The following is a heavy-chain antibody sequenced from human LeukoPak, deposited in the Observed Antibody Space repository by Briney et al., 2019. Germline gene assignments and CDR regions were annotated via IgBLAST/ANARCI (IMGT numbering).Heavy chain of an antibody. V-gene: IGHV3-7*01. CDR3: VRDSYSRDLDY. D-gene: IGHD3-22*01. CDR2: IKEDGSEQ. CDR1: AFTCSSYW. Sequence: GGSLRLSCAASAFTCSSYWMSWVRQAPGKGLEWVANIKEDGSEQYYVDSLKGRFTISRDNAKDSLYLQMNSLRAEDTAVYYCVRDSYSRDLDYWGQGTLVTVSS. J-gene: IGHJ4*02.